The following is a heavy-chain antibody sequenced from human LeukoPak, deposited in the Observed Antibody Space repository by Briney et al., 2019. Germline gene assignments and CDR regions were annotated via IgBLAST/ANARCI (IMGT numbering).Heavy chain of an antibody. CDR2: ISGSGGST. Sequence: GGSLRLSCAASGFTFSSYAMSWVRQAPGKGLEWVSAISGSGGSTYYADSVKGRFTISRDNSKNTLYLQMNSLRAEDTAVYYCAKHPFGEHIAHATIDFDYWGQGTLVTVSS. D-gene: IGHD3-10*01. V-gene: IGHV3-23*01. CDR1: GFTFSSYA. CDR3: AKHPFGEHIAHATIDFDY. J-gene: IGHJ4*02.